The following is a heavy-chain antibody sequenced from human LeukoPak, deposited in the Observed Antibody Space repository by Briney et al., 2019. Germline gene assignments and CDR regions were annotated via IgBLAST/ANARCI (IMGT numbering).Heavy chain of an antibody. D-gene: IGHD2-15*01. J-gene: IGHJ6*02. V-gene: IGHV3-11*01. Sequence: PGGSLRLSCAASGFTFSDYYMSWIRQAPGKGLEWVSYISSSGSTIYYAGSVKGRFTISRDNAKNSLYLQMNSLRAEDTAVYYCAREKVLGYCSGGSCYSTYYYGMDVWGQGTTVTVSS. CDR1: GFTFSDYY. CDR3: AREKVLGYCSGGSCYSTYYYGMDV. CDR2: ISSSGSTI.